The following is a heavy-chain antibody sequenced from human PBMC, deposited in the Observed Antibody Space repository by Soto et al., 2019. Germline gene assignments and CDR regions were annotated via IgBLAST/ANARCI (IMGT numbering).Heavy chain of an antibody. V-gene: IGHV1-18*01. D-gene: IGHD2-15*01. CDR3: ARDMGWYYFEPNDH. CDR1: GYTFTSYG. CDR2: ITANNVNT. J-gene: IGHJ4*02. Sequence: AASVNDCCETSGYTFTSYGISWVGQAPGQGLEGMGWITANNVNTNYAQKFQGRVTMTTDTSTATAYMELRSLRSDDTAVYYCARDMGWYYFEPNDHWCQGTLVPVSS.